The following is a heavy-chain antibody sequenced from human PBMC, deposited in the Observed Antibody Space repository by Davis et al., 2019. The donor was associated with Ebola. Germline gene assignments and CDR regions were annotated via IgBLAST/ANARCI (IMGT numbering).Heavy chain of an antibody. J-gene: IGHJ4*02. CDR3: AREAIVGAIPFDY. CDR1: GFTFSSYS. V-gene: IGHV3-21*01. D-gene: IGHD1-26*01. Sequence: PGGSLRLSCAASGFTFSSYSMNWVRQAPGKGLEWVSSISSSSSYIYYADSVKGRFTISRDNAKNSLYLQMNSLRDEDTAVYYCAREAIVGAIPFDYWGQGTLVTVSS. CDR2: ISSSSSYI.